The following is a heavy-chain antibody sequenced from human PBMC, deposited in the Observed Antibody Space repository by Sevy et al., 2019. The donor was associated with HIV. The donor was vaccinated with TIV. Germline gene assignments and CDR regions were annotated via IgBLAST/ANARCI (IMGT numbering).Heavy chain of an antibody. D-gene: IGHD3-22*01. J-gene: IGHJ4*02. V-gene: IGHV3-33*01. CDR2: IWSDGAYQ. CDR1: GFTFSNYA. CDR3: ARGGYYYDNSAYYALDS. Sequence: GGSLRLSCAATGFTFSNYAMHWVRQAPCKGMEWVAIIWSDGAYQYHGDSVKGRFTISRDNSKNTLYLQMNNVRVEDTAVYYFARGGYYYDNSAYYALDSWGQGTLVTVSS.